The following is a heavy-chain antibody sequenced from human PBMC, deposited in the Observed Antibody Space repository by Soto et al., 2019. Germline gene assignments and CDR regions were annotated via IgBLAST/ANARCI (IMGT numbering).Heavy chain of an antibody. J-gene: IGHJ4*02. CDR1: GFTFSNYA. D-gene: IGHD6-19*01. Sequence: PGGSLRLSCAASGFTFSNYAMTWVRRAPGKGLEWVSTISGSGSSTYLADSVKGRFTISRDNSKNTLYLQMIRVRAEDTAVYYCTPGGATFSSDEWGQGALVTVSA. V-gene: IGHV3-23*01. CDR3: TPGGATFSSDE. CDR2: ISGSGSST.